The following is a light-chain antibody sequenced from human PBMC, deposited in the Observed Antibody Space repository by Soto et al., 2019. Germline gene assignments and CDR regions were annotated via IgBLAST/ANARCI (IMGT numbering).Light chain of an antibody. CDR2: GAS. Sequence: DIQMTQSPSSLSASVGDRVTITCRTSQSIGTYFNWYQQKPGKGPKLLIYGASNLQSGVPSRFSGSGSGTDFTLTISSLQPEDLACYYCQQSFTTPLTFGGGTKVETK. V-gene: IGKV1-39*01. J-gene: IGKJ4*01. CDR3: QQSFTTPLT. CDR1: QSIGTY.